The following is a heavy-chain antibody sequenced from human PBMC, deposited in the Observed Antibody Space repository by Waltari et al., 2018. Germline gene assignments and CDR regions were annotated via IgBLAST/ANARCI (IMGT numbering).Heavy chain of an antibody. CDR3: AREYCSSTSCYGMDV. D-gene: IGHD2-2*01. J-gene: IGHJ6*02. V-gene: IGHV4-34*01. CDR1: GWSYSGYY. CDR2: INHSGST. Sequence: QVQLQQWGAGLLKPSETLSLTCAVYGWSYSGYYWSWIRQPPGKGLEWIGEINHSGSTNYNPSLKSRVTISVDTAKNQFSLKLSSVTAADTAVYYCAREYCSSTSCYGMDVWGQGTTVTVSS.